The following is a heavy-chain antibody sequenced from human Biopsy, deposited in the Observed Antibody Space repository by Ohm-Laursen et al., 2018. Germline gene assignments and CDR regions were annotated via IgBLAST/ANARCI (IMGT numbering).Heavy chain of an antibody. CDR1: GESFNGYY. CDR3: VRGVDYYDPYHYYALDV. D-gene: IGHD3-22*01. Sequence: SETLSLTCAVYGESFNGYYWSWIRQTPGKGLEWIGEINHSGRTNYNPSLKSRVTISVDTSKNKFSLEVRSVTAADTAVYYCVRGVDYYDPYHYYALDVWGQGTTVTVSS. V-gene: IGHV4-34*01. CDR2: INHSGRT. J-gene: IGHJ6*02.